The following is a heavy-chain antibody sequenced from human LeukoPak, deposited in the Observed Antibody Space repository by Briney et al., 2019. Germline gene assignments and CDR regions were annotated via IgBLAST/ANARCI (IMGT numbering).Heavy chain of an antibody. CDR3: ARGADSGYTAFDI. CDR1: GFTFSSYS. J-gene: IGHJ3*02. Sequence: PGGSLRLSCAASGFTFSSYSMNWVRQAPGKGLEWVSSISSSSSYIYYADSVKGRFTISRDNAKNSLYLQMNSLRAEDTAVYYCARGADSGYTAFDIWGQGTMVTVSS. CDR2: ISSSSSYI. D-gene: IGHD3-22*01. V-gene: IGHV3-21*04.